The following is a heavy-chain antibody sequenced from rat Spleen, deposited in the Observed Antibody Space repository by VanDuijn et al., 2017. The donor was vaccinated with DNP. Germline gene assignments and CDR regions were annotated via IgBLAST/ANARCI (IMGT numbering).Heavy chain of an antibody. Sequence: QVQLKESGPGLVQPSQTLSLACTVSGFSLTNYHVHWVRRPSGKGLEWMGVIWIGGTTHISSIFKSRLTISRDTSKSQVFFKLNSLQTEDTAMYFCARYYGYNYYAMDAWGQGTLVTVSS. V-gene: IGHV2-43*01. CDR1: GFSLTNYH. CDR3: ARYYGYNYYAMDA. CDR2: IWIGGTT. J-gene: IGHJ3*01. D-gene: IGHD1-9*01.